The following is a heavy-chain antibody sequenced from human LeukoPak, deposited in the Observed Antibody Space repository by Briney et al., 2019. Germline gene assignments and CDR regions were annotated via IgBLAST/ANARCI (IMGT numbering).Heavy chain of an antibody. CDR2: ISYDGINK. D-gene: IGHD3-22*01. J-gene: IGHJ4*02. Sequence: SGGSLRLPCAASGFTFSSYAMHWVRQAPGKGLEWVALISYDGINKYYADSVKGRFTISRDNSKNTLYLQMNSLRAEDTAVYYCARDYYYDSSGYYYVDYWGQGTLVTVSS. CDR3: ARDYYYDSSGYYYVDY. V-gene: IGHV3-30-3*01. CDR1: GFTFSSYA.